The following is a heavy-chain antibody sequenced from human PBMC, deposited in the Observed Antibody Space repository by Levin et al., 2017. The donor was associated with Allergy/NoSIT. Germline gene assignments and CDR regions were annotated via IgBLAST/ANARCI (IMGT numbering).Heavy chain of an antibody. CDR1: GFPFSSYG. CDR2: IWYDGSNK. D-gene: IGHD2-2*01. J-gene: IGHJ4*02. V-gene: IGHV3-33*01. CDR3: ARGGTWDIVLVPVLIDY. Sequence: LSLTCAASGFPFSSYGMHWVRQAPGKGLEWVAVIWYDGSNKYYADSVKGRFTISRDNSKNTLYLQMNSLRAEDTAVYYCARGGTWDIVLVPVLIDYWGQGTLVTVSS.